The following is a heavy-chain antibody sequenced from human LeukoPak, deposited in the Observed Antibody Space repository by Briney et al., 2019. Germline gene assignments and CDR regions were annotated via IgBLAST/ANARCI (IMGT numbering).Heavy chain of an antibody. D-gene: IGHD5-18*01. J-gene: IGHJ4*02. CDR3: AREEYSYGSIDY. V-gene: IGHV4-59*01. Sequence: SETLSLTCTVSGGSISSYYWSWIRQPPGKGLEWIGYIYYSGSTNYNSSLKSRVTISVDTSKNQFSLKLSSVTAADTAVYYCAREEYSYGSIDYWGQGTLVTVSS. CDR1: GGSISSYY. CDR2: IYYSGST.